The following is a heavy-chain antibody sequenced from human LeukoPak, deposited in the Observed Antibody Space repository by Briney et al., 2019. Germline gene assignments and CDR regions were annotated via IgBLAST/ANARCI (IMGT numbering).Heavy chain of an antibody. V-gene: IGHV3-48*01. CDR1: GFNYSSYT. CDR3: VRGSLTSGVVVYYYYYLDV. Sequence: GGSLRLSCAASGFNYSSYTMNWVRQAPGMGLEWLSYISASRGITYYADSVKGRFTISRDNAKNSLYLQMNSLRAEDTAVYYCVRGSLTSGVVVYYYYYLDVWGKGTTVTVSS. D-gene: IGHD3-3*01. CDR2: ISASRGIT. J-gene: IGHJ6*03.